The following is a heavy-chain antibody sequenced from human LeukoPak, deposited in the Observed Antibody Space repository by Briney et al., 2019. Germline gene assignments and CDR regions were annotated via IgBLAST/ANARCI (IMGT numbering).Heavy chain of an antibody. V-gene: IGHV4-30-2*01. CDR3: ARGLGVRGVILTYFDS. J-gene: IGHJ4*02. CDR1: AASFSSGDFS. Sequence: PSETLSLTCAFSAASFSSGDFSWSWIRQPPGKGLEWIGYIYRSGATYYNPSLKSRVTMSVDRSKNQFSLKLNSVTAADTAVYYCARGLGVRGVILTYFDSWGQGTLVTVSS. D-gene: IGHD3-10*01. CDR2: IYRSGAT.